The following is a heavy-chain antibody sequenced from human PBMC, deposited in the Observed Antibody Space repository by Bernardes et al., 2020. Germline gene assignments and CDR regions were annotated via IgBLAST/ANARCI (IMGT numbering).Heavy chain of an antibody. D-gene: IGHD2-2*01. Sequence: GGSLRLSCIASEFTLSNYEMYWVRQAPGKGLEWVSFITRSGSTKFYADSLRGRFTISRDNAKNSVSLQLNSLRAEDTAVYYCVRGQTKGYCNATTCPWHDAFEIWGRGTVVTVSS. CDR2: ITRSGSTK. CDR3: VRGQTKGYCNATTCPWHDAFEI. CDR1: EFTLSNYE. V-gene: IGHV3-48*03. J-gene: IGHJ3*02.